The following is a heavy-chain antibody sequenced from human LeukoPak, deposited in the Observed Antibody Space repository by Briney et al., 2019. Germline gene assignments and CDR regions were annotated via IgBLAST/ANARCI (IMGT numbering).Heavy chain of an antibody. CDR2: TNPNSGGT. J-gene: IGHJ4*02. D-gene: IGHD3-22*01. CDR3: ARVDDRGHYYDSSGPRKLFDY. Sequence: ASVKVSCKASGYTFTGYYMHWVRQAPGQGLEWMGWTNPNSGGTNYAQKFQGRVTMTRDTSISTAYMELSRLRSDDTAVYYCARVDDRGHYYDSSGPRKLFDYWGQGTLVTVSS. V-gene: IGHV1-2*02. CDR1: GYTFTGYY.